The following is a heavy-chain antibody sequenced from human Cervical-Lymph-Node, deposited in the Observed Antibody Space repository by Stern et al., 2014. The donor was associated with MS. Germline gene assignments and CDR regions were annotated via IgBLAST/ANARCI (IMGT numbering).Heavy chain of an antibody. CDR3: ARDPITMKVVVKTPYFQR. Sequence: VQLVESGGGVVKPGRSLRLSCAASGFTFSSFAMHWVRQAPGKGLEWVALISYDGSYKYYADSVKGRFTISRDNSKNTLYLQMNSLRAEDTAVYYCARDPITMKVVVKTPYFQRWGQGTLVTVSS. V-gene: IGHV3-30*04. CDR1: GFTFSSFA. D-gene: IGHD3-22*01. CDR2: ISYDGSYK. J-gene: IGHJ1*01.